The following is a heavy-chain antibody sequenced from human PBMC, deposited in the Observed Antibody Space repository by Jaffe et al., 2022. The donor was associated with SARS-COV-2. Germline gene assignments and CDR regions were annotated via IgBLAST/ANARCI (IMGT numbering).Heavy chain of an antibody. J-gene: IGHJ6*02. Sequence: EVQLVESGGGLVKPGGSLRLSCAASGFTFSSYSMNWVRQAPGKGLEWVSSISSSSSYIYYADSVKGRFTISRDNAKNSLYLQMNSLRAEDTAVYYCARGVPGYYGSGNGMDVWGQGTTVTVSS. V-gene: IGHV3-21*01. D-gene: IGHD3-10*01. CDR1: GFTFSSYS. CDR2: ISSSSSYI. CDR3: ARGVPGYYGSGNGMDV.